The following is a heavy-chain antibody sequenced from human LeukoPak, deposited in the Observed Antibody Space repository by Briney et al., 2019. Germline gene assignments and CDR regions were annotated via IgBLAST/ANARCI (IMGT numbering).Heavy chain of an antibody. CDR2: ISSSSYI. CDR1: GFTFSSYS. V-gene: IGHV3-21*01. CDR3: ARVGLRYFDWFRRAFDY. D-gene: IGHD3-9*01. Sequence: GGSLRLSCAASGFTFSSYSMNWVRQAPGKGLEWVSSISSSSYIYYADSVKGRFTISRDNAKNSLYLQMNSLRAEDTAVYYCARVGLRYFDWFRRAFDYWGQGTLVTVSS. J-gene: IGHJ4*02.